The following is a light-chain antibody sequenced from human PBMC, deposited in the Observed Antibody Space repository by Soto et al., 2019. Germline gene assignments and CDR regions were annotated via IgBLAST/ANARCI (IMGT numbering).Light chain of an antibody. V-gene: IGKV1-33*01. CDR2: DAS. CDR3: QQYENLPLT. J-gene: IGKJ4*01. Sequence: DIQRTQSPCSVCASVGDRLTITCQATQDITNYLNSYQHKPGKAPQLLIYDASSLETGAPPRFSGSGSGTEFAFTISSLQPEDTATYYCQQYENLPLTFGGGTKV. CDR1: QDITNY.